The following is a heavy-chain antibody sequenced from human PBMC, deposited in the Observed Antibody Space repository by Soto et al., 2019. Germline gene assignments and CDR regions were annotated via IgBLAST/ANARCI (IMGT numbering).Heavy chain of an antibody. V-gene: IGHV1-2*02. CDR3: TRDPRVRDSYALHS. J-gene: IGHJ4*02. CDR2: MNPNSGGT. Sequence: QVQLVQSGAEVKKPGASVKVSCKASGYSFTAYYIHWVRQAPGQGLEWMGWMNPNSGGTDYAQKFQGRVTMTRDTSISTAYMELSSLRSDDTAVYYCTRDPRVRDSYALHSWGQGTLVSVSS. D-gene: IGHD3-10*01. CDR1: GYSFTAYY.